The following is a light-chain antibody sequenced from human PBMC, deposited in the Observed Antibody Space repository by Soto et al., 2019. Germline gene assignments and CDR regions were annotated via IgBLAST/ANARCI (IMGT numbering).Light chain of an antibody. J-gene: IGLJ1*01. V-gene: IGLV1-51*01. CDR3: GTWDSSLSAGGV. Sequence: QSVLTQPPSVSAAPGQKVTISCSGSSSNIGNNDVSWYQQLPGTAPKLLIYDNNKRPSGIPDRFSGSKSGTSATLGITGLQTGDEADYYCGTWDSSLSAGGVFGTGTKLTVL. CDR1: SSNIGNND. CDR2: DNN.